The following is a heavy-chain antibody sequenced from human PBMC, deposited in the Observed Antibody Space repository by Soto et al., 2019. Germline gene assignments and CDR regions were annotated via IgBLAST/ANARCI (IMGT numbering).Heavy chain of an antibody. CDR3: ARWPAGYYYYGMDV. V-gene: IGHV1-8*01. D-gene: IGHD1-1*01. CDR2: MNPNSGNT. Sequence: QVQLVQSGAEVKKPGASVKVSCKASGSTFTSYDINWVRQATGQGLEWMGWMNPNSGNTGYAQKFQGRVTMTRNTSIRTAYMELSSLRSEDTAVYYCARWPAGYYYYGMDVWGQGTTVTVSS. J-gene: IGHJ6*02. CDR1: GSTFTSYD.